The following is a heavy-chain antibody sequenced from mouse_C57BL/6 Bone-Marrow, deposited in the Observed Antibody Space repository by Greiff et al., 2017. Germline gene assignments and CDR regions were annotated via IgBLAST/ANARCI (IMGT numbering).Heavy chain of an antibody. Sequence: EVQVVESEGGLVQPGSSMKLSCTASGFTFSDYYMAWVRQVPEKGLEWVANINCDGSSTYYLDSLKSRFIISRDTAKNILYLQMSSLKSEDTATYYCARDHYRAMDYWGQGTSVTVSS. D-gene: IGHD2-14*01. CDR1: GFTFSDYY. V-gene: IGHV5-16*01. CDR3: ARDHYRAMDY. J-gene: IGHJ4*01. CDR2: INCDGSST.